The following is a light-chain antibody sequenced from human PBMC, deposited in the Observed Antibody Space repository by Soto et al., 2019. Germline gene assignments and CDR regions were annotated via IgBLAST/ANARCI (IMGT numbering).Light chain of an antibody. CDR3: QQYGSSLPIT. CDR1: QSVSSGN. V-gene: IGKV3-20*01. CDR2: GTS. Sequence: EIVLTQSPGTLSLSPGERATLSCRASQSVSSGNLAWYQQKPGQAPRLLIHGTSSRATGIPDRFSGSGSGTDFTLIISRLEPEDFAVYYCQQYGSSLPITFGQGTRLEIK. J-gene: IGKJ5*01.